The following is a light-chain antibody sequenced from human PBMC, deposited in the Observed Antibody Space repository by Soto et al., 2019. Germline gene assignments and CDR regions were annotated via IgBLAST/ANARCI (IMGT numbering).Light chain of an antibody. Sequence: EIVLTQSPGTMSLSPGERVTLSCRASQTVTRSYLAWYQQKPGQAPRLLIYDASNRATGIPARFSGSGSGTDFTLTISDVEPEDFAVYYCHQRQSWPRTFGQGTKVDI. CDR2: DAS. J-gene: IGKJ1*01. CDR1: QTVTRSY. V-gene: IGKV3-11*01. CDR3: HQRQSWPRT.